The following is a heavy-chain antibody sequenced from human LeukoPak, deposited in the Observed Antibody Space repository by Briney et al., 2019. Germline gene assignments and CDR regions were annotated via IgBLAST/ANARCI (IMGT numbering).Heavy chain of an antibody. D-gene: IGHD2-8*02. CDR1: NGSISNYY. V-gene: IGHV4-59*01. CDR3: ARGACTGPNCRISPMDV. J-gene: IGHJ6*04. Sequence: SETLSLTCTVSNGSISNYYWNWIRQAPGKGLEWFGFVDHSETTDHNPSLKSRVIIAVDTSKNQFSLRLNAVTAADTAVYYCARGACTGPNCRISPMDVWGKGTTVTVSS. CDR2: VDHSETT.